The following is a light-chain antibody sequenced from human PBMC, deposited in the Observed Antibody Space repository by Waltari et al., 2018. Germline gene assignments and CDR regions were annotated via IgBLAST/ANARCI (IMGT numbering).Light chain of an antibody. J-gene: IGLJ3*02. CDR1: GRDVECEHD. CDR3: SSYAGSNNGV. V-gene: IGLV2-8*01. CDR2: EVS. Sequence: QSALTQPPSASGSPEQSSTTPCTGTGRDVECEHDASRYQQHPGKAPKLMIYEVSRRPSGVPVRFSGSKSGNTASMTVSGLQAEDEADYYCSSYAGSNNGVFGGGTKLTVL.